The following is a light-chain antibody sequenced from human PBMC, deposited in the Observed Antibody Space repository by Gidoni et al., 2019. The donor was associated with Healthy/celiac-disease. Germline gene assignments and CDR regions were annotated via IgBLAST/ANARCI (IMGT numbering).Light chain of an antibody. CDR1: QDISNY. V-gene: IGKV1-33*01. J-gene: IGKJ5*01. CDR3: QQYDNLPVT. Sequence: SASVGDRVTITCQASQDISNYLNWYQQKPGKAPKLLIYDASNLETRVPSRFSGSGSGTDFTFTISSLQPEDIATYYCQQYDNLPVTFGQGTRLEIK. CDR2: DAS.